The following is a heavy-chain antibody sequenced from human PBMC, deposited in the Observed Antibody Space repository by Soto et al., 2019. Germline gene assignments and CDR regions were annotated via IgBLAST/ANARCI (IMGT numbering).Heavy chain of an antibody. J-gene: IGHJ4*02. V-gene: IGHV3-23*01. Sequence: PVGSLRLSCAASGFTFSSYAMSWVRQAPGEGLEWVSAISGSGGSTYYADSVKGRFTISRDNAKNSLYLQMNSLRAEDTAVYYCARDEYYYDSSGYRLFDYWGQGTLVTVSS. CDR2: ISGSGGST. CDR1: GFTFSSYA. D-gene: IGHD3-22*01. CDR3: ARDEYYYDSSGYRLFDY.